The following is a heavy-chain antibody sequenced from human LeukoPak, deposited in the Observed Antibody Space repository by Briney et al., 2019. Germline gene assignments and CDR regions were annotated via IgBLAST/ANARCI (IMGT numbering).Heavy chain of an antibody. V-gene: IGHV1-18*01. CDR2: ISAYNGKT. D-gene: IGHD4-17*01. Sequence: ASVKVSCKASGYTFTSYDINWVRQATGQGLEWMGWISAYNGKTNYAQKLQGRVTMTTDTSTSTAYMELRSLRSDDTAVYYCARDGPDYGDYVNFDYWGQGTLVTVSS. J-gene: IGHJ4*02. CDR3: ARDGPDYGDYVNFDY. CDR1: GYTFTSYD.